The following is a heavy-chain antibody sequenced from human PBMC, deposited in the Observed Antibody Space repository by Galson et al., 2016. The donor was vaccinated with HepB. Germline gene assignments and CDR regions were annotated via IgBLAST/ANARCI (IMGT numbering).Heavy chain of an antibody. V-gene: IGHV4-4*02. CDR1: GASINSGNW. CDR2: VHHSGSA. J-gene: IGHJ4*02. CDR3: AYSTGWYRFDY. D-gene: IGHD6-19*01. Sequence: SETLSLTCAVSGASINSGNWWSWVRQPPGKGLEWIGEVHHSGSANYSPSLKSRVTLSVDQSRNQLSLNLDSVTAADTAVYFCAYSTGWYRFDYWGQGTLVTVSS.